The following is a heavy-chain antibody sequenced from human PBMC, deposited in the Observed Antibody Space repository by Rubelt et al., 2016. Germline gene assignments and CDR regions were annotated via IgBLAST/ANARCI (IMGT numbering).Heavy chain of an antibody. Sequence: QVQLQQWGAGLLKPSETLSLTCAVYGGSFSGYYWSWIRQPPGKGLEWIGEINHSGSTNYNPSLKGRFTISVATSKTRFSLKLSAVTAADTVVYYCPGLRTKFPAHYYYYYGRDIWGQGATVTGSS. J-gene: IGHJ6*01. CDR1: GGSFSGYY. CDR2: INHSGST. V-gene: IGHV4-34*01. CDR3: PGLRTKFPAHYYYYYGRDI. D-gene: IGHD2-2*01.